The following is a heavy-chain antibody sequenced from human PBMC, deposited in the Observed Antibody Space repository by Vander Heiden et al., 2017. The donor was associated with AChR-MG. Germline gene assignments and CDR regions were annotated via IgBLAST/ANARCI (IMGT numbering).Heavy chain of an antibody. CDR1: GFTLSSYA. D-gene: IGHD2-2*01. J-gene: IGHJ6*02. CDR3: AKEGAMPYYYGMDV. Sequence: EVQLLESGGGLVQPGGCVRLSCAASGFTLSSYAMSWVRQAPGKGLEWVSAISGSGGRTYYADSVKGRFTIPRDNSKNTLYLQMNRMRAEDTAVYYCAKEGAMPYYYGMDVWGQVTTVTVSS. V-gene: IGHV3-23*01. CDR2: ISGSGGRT.